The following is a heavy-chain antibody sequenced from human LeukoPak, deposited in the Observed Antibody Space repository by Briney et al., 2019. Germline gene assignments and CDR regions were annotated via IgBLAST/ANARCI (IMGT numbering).Heavy chain of an antibody. V-gene: IGHV3-23*01. Sequence: GGSLRLSCAASGFTFSRYAMSWVRQAPGKGLEWVSAISGSGGSTYYADSVKGRFTISRDSSKNTLYLQMNSLRAEDTAVYYCAHISSSWPDYWGQGTLVTVSS. CDR2: ISGSGGST. J-gene: IGHJ4*02. CDR1: GFTFSRYA. CDR3: AHISSSWPDY. D-gene: IGHD6-13*01.